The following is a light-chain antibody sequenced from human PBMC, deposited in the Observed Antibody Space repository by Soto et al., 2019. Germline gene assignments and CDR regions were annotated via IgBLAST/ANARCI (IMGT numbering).Light chain of an antibody. CDR1: SSDVGGYNY. CDR2: EVS. CDR3: SSYTSRSTPGV. V-gene: IGLV2-14*01. J-gene: IGLJ3*02. Sequence: QSALTQPASVSGSPGQSITISCTGTSSDVGGYNYVSWYQQHPGKAPKLMIYEVSNRPSGVSNRFSGSKSGNTASLTISGVQAEDEADYYCSSYTSRSTPGVFGGGTKLTVL.